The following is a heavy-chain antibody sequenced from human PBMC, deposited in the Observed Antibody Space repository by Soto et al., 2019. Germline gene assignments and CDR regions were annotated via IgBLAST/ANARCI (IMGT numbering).Heavy chain of an antibody. D-gene: IGHD1-26*01. V-gene: IGHV4-59*01. CDR2: ISYNGNT. CDR3: ARTESGTYSWFDP. Sequence: QVQLQESGAGLVKPSETLSLTCTVSGGSISSYYWSWIRQPPGKGLEWIGYISYNGNTNYNPSLKSRVTISIDTSKNQFSLTLISVPAADTAVYYCARTESGTYSWFDPWGQGTLVTVSS. J-gene: IGHJ5*02. CDR1: GGSISSYY.